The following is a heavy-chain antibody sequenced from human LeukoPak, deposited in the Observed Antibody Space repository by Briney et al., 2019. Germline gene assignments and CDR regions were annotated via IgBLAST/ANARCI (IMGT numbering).Heavy chain of an antibody. CDR3: AGTFYDILTRLPFPDY. V-gene: IGHV4-59*01. D-gene: IGHD3-9*01. Sequence: PSETLSLTCTVSGGSISSYYWSWIRQPPGKGLEWIGYIYYSGSTNYNPSLKSRVTISVDTSKNQFSLKLSSVTAADTAVYYCAGTFYDILTRLPFPDYWGQGTLATVSS. CDR1: GGSISSYY. CDR2: IYYSGST. J-gene: IGHJ4*02.